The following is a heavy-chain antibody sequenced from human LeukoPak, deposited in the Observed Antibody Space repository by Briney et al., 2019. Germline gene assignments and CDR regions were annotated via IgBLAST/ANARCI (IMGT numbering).Heavy chain of an antibody. CDR2: IWYDGSNK. V-gene: IGHV3-33*01. CDR1: GFTFSNYG. J-gene: IGHJ4*02. D-gene: IGHD3-22*01. CDR3: ARSYYYDSSHTADY. Sequence: GRSLRLSCAASGFTFSNYGMHWVRQAPGKGLEWVAYIWYDGSNKYYTDSVKGRFTISRDNSKNTLYLQMNSLGAEDTAVYYCARSYYYDSSHTADYWGQGTLVTVSS.